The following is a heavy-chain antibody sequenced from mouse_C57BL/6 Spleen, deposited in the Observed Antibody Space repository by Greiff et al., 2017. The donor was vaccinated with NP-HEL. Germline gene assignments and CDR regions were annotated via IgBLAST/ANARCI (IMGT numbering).Heavy chain of an antibody. V-gene: IGHV1-52*01. J-gene: IGHJ2*01. CDR1: GYTFTSYW. Sequence: QVQLQQPGAELVRPGSSVKLSCKASGYTFTSYWMHWVKQRPIQGLEWIGNIDPSDSETHYNQKFKDKATLTVDKSSSTAYMQLSSLTSEDSAVYYCAREGLRNYFDYWGQGTTLTVSS. D-gene: IGHD2-4*01. CDR2: IDPSDSET. CDR3: AREGLRNYFDY.